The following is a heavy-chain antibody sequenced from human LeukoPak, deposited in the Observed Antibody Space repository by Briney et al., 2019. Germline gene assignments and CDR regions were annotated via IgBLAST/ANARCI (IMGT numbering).Heavy chain of an antibody. CDR3: TTDVGDIVVVPADPFDY. J-gene: IGHJ4*02. Sequence: GGSLRLSCAASGFTFSNAWMSWVRQAPGKGLEWVGRIKSKTDGGTTDYAAPVKGRFTISRDDSKNTLYLQMNSLKTGDTAVYYCTTDVGDIVVVPADPFDYWGQGTLVTVSS. CDR2: IKSKTDGGTT. V-gene: IGHV3-15*01. CDR1: GFTFSNAW. D-gene: IGHD2-2*01.